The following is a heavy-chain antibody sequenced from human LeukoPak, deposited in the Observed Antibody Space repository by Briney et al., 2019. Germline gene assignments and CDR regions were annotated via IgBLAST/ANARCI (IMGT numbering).Heavy chain of an antibody. J-gene: IGHJ4*02. CDR1: GFTFSSYD. CDR2: ISGSGGIT. Sequence: GGSLRLSCAASGFTFSSYDMSWVRQAPGKGLEWVSGISGSGGITYYAHSVQGRFTISIDNSKNRLYLQMNSLRAEDTAVYYCAKRPRGNYLDPFDYWGQGTLVTVSS. CDR3: AKRPRGNYLDPFDY. V-gene: IGHV3-23*01. D-gene: IGHD3-10*01.